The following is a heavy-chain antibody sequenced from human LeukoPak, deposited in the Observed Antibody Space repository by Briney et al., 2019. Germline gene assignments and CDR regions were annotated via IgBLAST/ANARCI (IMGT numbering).Heavy chain of an antibody. CDR3: AKGGKWDVTPFDY. CDR1: GFTFTSYS. J-gene: IGHJ4*02. V-gene: IGHV3-23*01. CDR2: ISGGGGST. Sequence: GGSLRLSCAASGFTFTSYSMNWVRQAPGKGLEWVSTISGGGGSTYYADSVKGRFTISRDNSKSTLYLQVNSLRAEDTAVYYCAKGGKWDVTPFDYWGQGTLVTVPS. D-gene: IGHD1-26*01.